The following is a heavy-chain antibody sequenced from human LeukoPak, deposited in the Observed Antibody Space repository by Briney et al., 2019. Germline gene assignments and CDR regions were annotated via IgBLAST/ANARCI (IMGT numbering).Heavy chain of an antibody. Sequence: PGGSLRLSCTASGFTFSSYWMHWVRQAPGKGLEWVANIKQDGSEKYYVDSVKGRFTISRDNAKNSLFLQMNSLRVEDTAVYYCARGYCTSTSCYGNYFDPWGQGTLVTVSS. D-gene: IGHD2-2*01. CDR1: GFTFSSYW. J-gene: IGHJ5*02. CDR3: ARGYCTSTSCYGNYFDP. V-gene: IGHV3-7*01. CDR2: IKQDGSEK.